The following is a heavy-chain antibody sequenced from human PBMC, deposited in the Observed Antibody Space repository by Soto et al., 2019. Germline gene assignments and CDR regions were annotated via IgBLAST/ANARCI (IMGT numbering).Heavy chain of an antibody. D-gene: IGHD1-7*01. CDR2: IRQDGSEK. Sequence: GGSLRLSCAASGFTFSGYWMSWVRQAPGKGLEWVASIRQDGSEKYYVDSVKGRFVISRDHAKHSLSLQMNTLTVEDTAVYFCARVSQLELYYYYYYMDVWGKGTTVTVSS. CDR1: GFTFSGYW. CDR3: ARVSQLELYYYYYYMDV. J-gene: IGHJ6*03. V-gene: IGHV3-7*01.